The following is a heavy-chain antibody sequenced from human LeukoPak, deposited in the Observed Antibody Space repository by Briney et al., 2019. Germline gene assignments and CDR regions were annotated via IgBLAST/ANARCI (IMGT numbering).Heavy chain of an antibody. V-gene: IGHV1-18*01. CDR1: GYTFTSYG. J-gene: IGHJ3*02. D-gene: IGHD3-22*01. Sequence: ASVKVSCKASGYTFTSYGISWVRQAPGQGLEWMGWISAYNGNTNYAQKLQGRVTMTTDTSTSTAYMELRSLRSDDTAVYYCARDSFKYYYDSSGYPDAFDIWGQGTMVTVSS. CDR2: ISAYNGNT. CDR3: ARDSFKYYYDSSGYPDAFDI.